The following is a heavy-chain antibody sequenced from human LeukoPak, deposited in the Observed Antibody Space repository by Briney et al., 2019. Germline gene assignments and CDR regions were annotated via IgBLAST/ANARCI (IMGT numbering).Heavy chain of an antibody. CDR1: GFTFSSYA. D-gene: IGHD6-19*01. J-gene: IGHJ4*02. V-gene: IGHV3-30-3*01. Sequence: PGGSLRLSCAASGFTFSSYAMSWVRQAPGKGLEGVAVISYDGSNKYYADSVKGRFTISRDNSKNTLYLQMNSLRAEDTAVYYCARSPYSSGWQSDYWGQGTLVTVSS. CDR2: ISYDGSNK. CDR3: ARSPYSSGWQSDY.